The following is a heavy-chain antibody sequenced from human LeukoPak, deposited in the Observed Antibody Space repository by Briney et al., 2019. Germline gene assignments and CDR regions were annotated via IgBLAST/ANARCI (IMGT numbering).Heavy chain of an antibody. CDR2: ISGSGGST. Sequence: GGSLRLSCAAPGFTFSSYAMSWVRQAPGKGLEWVSAISGSGGSTYYADSVKGRFTISRDNSKNTLYLRMNSLRAEDTAVYYCAKDQGGSSWVRYYGMDVWGKGTTVTVSS. CDR1: GFTFSSYA. CDR3: AKDQGGSSWVRYYGMDV. D-gene: IGHD6-13*01. V-gene: IGHV3-23*01. J-gene: IGHJ6*04.